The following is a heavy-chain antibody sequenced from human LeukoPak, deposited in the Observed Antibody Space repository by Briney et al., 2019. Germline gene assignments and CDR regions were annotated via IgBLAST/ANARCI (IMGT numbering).Heavy chain of an antibody. J-gene: IGHJ5*02. CDR1: SGPVSTYY. V-gene: IGHV4-59*02. D-gene: IGHD6-19*01. CDR2: IYYSGSS. Sequence: SETLSLTCTVSSGPVSTYYWSWLRQPPGKGLEWIGYIYYSGSSNYNPSLKSRVTISVDTSKNQFSLKLSSVTAADTAVYYCARDIAVAGGAYNWFDPWGQGTLVTVSS. CDR3: ARDIAVAGGAYNWFDP.